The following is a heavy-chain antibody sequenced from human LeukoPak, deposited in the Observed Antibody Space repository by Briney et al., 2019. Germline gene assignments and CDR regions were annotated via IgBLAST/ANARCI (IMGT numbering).Heavy chain of an antibody. CDR1: GYTFTSYY. CDR3: ARVGLEDDFKLAY. J-gene: IGHJ4*02. D-gene: IGHD2-21*02. CDR2: INPSGGST. Sequence: GASVKVSCKASGYTFTSYYMHWVRQAPGQGLEWMGIINPSGGSTSYAQKFQGRVTITRDTSASTAYMELSSLGSEDTALYYCARVGLEDDFKLAYWGQGTLVTVSS. V-gene: IGHV1-46*01.